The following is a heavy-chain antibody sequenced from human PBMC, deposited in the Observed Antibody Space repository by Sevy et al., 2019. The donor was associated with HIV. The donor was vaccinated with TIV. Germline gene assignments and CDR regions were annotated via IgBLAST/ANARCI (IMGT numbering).Heavy chain of an antibody. J-gene: IGHJ3*02. V-gene: IGHV4-59*01. D-gene: IGHD3-22*01. CDR1: GGSISTYY. CDR3: ARARYDISGYPDAFDI. CDR2: FYYSGST. Sequence: SETLSLTCTVSGGSISTYYWNWIRQPPGKELEWIGYFYYSGSTNYNPSLKSRVTISVDTSKNQFSLKMRSVIAADTAVYYCARARYDISGYPDAFDIWGQGTVVTVSS.